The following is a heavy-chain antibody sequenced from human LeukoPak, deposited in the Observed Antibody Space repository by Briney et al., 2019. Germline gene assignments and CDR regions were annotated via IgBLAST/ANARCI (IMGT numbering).Heavy chain of an antibody. CDR3: ATAIEWELLYAY. CDR1: GYTLTELS. CDR2: FDPEDGET. V-gene: IGHV1-24*01. J-gene: IGHJ4*02. D-gene: IGHD1-26*01. Sequence: ASVKVSCKVPGYTLTELSMHWVRQAPGKGLEWMGGFDPEDGETIYAQKFQGRVTMTEDTSTDTAYMELSSLRSEDTAVYYCATAIEWELLYAYWGQGTLVTVSS.